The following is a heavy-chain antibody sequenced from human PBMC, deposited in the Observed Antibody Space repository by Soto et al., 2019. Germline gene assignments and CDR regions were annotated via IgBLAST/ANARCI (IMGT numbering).Heavy chain of an antibody. CDR2: ISGSGGST. CDR3: AKDGAVTYSSSWYARPALPLDY. V-gene: IGHV3-23*01. D-gene: IGHD6-13*01. CDR1: GFTFSSYA. J-gene: IGHJ4*02. Sequence: GGSLRLSCAASGFTFSSYAMSWVRQAPGKGLEWVSAISGSGGSTYYADSVKGRFTISRDNSKKTLYLQMNSLRAEETAVYYCAKDGAVTYSSSWYARPALPLDYWGQGTLVTVSS.